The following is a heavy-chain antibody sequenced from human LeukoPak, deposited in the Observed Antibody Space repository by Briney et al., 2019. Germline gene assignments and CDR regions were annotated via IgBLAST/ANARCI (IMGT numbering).Heavy chain of an antibody. J-gene: IGHJ4*02. CDR2: INEDGSGK. CDR1: GFTFSSYW. V-gene: IGHV3-7*04. D-gene: IGHD3-10*01. Sequence: GGSLRLSCAASGFTFSSYWMTWFRQARGKGLEWVANINEDGSGKYYVDSVKGRFTISRDNAKNSLNLQMITLRAEDTAVYYCARDSSRDSGSSNDCWGQGTLVTVSS. CDR3: ARDSSRDSGSSNDC.